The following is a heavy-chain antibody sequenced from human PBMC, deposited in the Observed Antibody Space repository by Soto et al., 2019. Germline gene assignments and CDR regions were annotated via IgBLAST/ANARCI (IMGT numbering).Heavy chain of an antibody. V-gene: IGHV3-23*01. CDR3: AKTANGWFSAFDI. CDR1: GFTFSSYA. D-gene: IGHD6-19*01. CDR2: ISGSGGTT. Sequence: GSLRLSCAASGFTFSSYAMSWVRQAPGKGLEWVSAISGSGGTTYYADSVKGRFTFSRDNSKNTLYLQMNSLRAEDTAVYYCAKTANGWFSAFDIWGQGTMVTVSS. J-gene: IGHJ3*02.